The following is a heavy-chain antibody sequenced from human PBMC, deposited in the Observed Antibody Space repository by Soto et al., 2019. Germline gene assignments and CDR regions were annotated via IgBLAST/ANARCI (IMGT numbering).Heavy chain of an antibody. CDR3: ARDLSPIVVVPAATLPDY. J-gene: IGHJ4*02. CDR2: INAGNGNT. Sequence: QVQLVQSGAEVKKPGASVKVSCKASGYTFTSYAMHWVRQAPGQRLEWMGWINAGNGNTKYSQKFQGRVTITRDTSESTAYMELSSLRSEATAVYYCARDLSPIVVVPAATLPDYWGQGTLVTVSS. V-gene: IGHV1-3*01. CDR1: GYTFTSYA. D-gene: IGHD2-2*01.